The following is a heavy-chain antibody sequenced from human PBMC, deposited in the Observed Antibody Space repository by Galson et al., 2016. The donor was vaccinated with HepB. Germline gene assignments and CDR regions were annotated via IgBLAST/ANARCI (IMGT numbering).Heavy chain of an antibody. Sequence: SLRLSCAASGFPFSSYSMNWVRQAPEKGLEWVSSISGSYYTNYADSVKGRFTISRDNAKNSVYLHINSLRAEDTAVYYCSSDTLVVSRGVSFYMDVWGKGTTVTVAS. J-gene: IGHJ6*03. CDR1: GFPFSSYS. D-gene: IGHD3-10*01. CDR3: SSDTLVVSRGVSFYMDV. V-gene: IGHV3-21*01. CDR2: ISGSYYT.